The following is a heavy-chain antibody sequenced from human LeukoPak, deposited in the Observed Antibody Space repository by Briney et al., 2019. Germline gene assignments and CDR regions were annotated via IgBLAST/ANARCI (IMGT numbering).Heavy chain of an antibody. D-gene: IGHD4-11*01. CDR1: GGSFSGYY. J-gene: IGHJ5*02. CDR3: ARSSYSDLGWFDP. Sequence: KTSENLSLTCAVYGGSFSGYYWSWIRQPPGKGLEWIGEINHSGSTNYNPSLKSRVTISVDTSKNQFSLKLSSVTAADTAVYYCARSSYSDLGWFDPWGQGTLVTVSS. V-gene: IGHV4-34*01. CDR2: INHSGST.